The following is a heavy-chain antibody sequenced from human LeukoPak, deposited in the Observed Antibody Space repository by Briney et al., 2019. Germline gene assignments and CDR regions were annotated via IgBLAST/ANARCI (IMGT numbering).Heavy chain of an antibody. CDR3: ARGPGGYHNT. CDR2: IYSGGNT. J-gene: IGHJ4*02. V-gene: IGHV3-53*01. D-gene: IGHD5-12*01. CDR1: GFTVSSNS. Sequence: GGSLRLSCTVSGFTVSSNSMSWVRQAPGKGLEWVSFIYSGGNTHYSDSVKGRFTISRDNSKNTLYLQMNSLRAEDTAVYYCARGPGGYHNTGGQGTLVTVSS.